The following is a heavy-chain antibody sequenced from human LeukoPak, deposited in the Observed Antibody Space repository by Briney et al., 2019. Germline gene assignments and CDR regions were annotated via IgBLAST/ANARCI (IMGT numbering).Heavy chain of an antibody. J-gene: IGHJ4*02. CDR1: GYTFTSYG. V-gene: IGHV1-18*01. CDR2: ISAYNGNT. Sequence: ASVKVSCKASGYTFTSYGISWVRQAPGQGLEWMGWISAYNGNTNYAQKLQGRVTMTADTSTTTVYMEVRSLRSDDTAVYYCARDPGFDYWGQGTLVTVSS. D-gene: IGHD7-27*01. CDR3: ARDPGFDY.